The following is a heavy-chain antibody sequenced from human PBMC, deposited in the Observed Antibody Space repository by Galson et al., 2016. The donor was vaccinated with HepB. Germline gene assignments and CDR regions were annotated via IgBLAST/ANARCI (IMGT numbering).Heavy chain of an antibody. J-gene: IGHJ4*02. D-gene: IGHD6-19*01. V-gene: IGHV3-23*01. CDR3: AKFQMAVTGNVGYFDY. CDR2: ISGSGLKT. Sequence: SLRLSCAASGFTFDTPAMNWVRQAPGKGLEWVSAISGSGLKTDYEDSVKGRFTIFRDNSKNTVSLQMGTMRVGDTAVYYVAKFQMAVTGNVGYFDYWGQGALVTVSS. CDR1: GFTFDTPA.